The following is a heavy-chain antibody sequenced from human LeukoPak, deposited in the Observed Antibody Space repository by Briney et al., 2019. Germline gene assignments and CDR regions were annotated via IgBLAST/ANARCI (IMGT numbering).Heavy chain of an antibody. D-gene: IGHD3-10*01. CDR3: ARVLRAPSRFGSGSPPKYYFDY. Sequence: SETLSLTCAVYGGSFSGYYWSWIRQPPGNGLEWIGEINHSGSTNYNPSLKSRVTISVDTSKNQFSLKLSSVTAADTAVYYCARVLRAPSRFGSGSPPKYYFDYWGQGTLVTVSS. J-gene: IGHJ4*02. CDR2: INHSGST. V-gene: IGHV4-34*01. CDR1: GGSFSGYY.